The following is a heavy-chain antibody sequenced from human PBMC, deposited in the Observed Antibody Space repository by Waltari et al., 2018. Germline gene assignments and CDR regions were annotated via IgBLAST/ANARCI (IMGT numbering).Heavy chain of an antibody. CDR3: ASAPLKLPYYDFWSGYPYYGMDV. CDR2: IIPILGIA. Sequence: QVQLVQSGAEVKKPGSSVKVSCKASGGTFSSYTISWVRQAPGQGLEWMGRIIPILGIANYAQKFQGRVTMTADKSTSTAYMELSSLRSEDTAVYYCASAPLKLPYYDFWSGYPYYGMDVWGQGTTVTVSS. CDR1: GGTFSSYT. D-gene: IGHD3-3*01. V-gene: IGHV1-69*02. J-gene: IGHJ6*02.